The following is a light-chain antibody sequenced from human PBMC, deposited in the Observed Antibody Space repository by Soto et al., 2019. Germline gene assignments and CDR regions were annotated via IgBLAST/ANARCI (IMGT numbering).Light chain of an antibody. V-gene: IGKV1-9*01. Sequence: DIQLTQPPSFLSASVGDRVSITCRASEDISSYLAWYQRKPGKAPKVLISGASTLQSGVPSSFSGSGSGTEFTLTISSLQPEDFATYYCQQVKRSPLTFGGGTKVEIK. CDR3: QQVKRSPLT. CDR2: GAS. CDR1: EDISSY. J-gene: IGKJ4*01.